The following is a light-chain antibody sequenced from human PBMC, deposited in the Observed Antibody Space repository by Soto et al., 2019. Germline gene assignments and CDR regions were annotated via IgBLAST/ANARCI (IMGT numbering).Light chain of an antibody. CDR3: GKWDNTLSAGV. CDR1: ASNIGSNS. V-gene: IGLV1-51*01. Sequence: QSVLTQPPSVSAAPGQKVTISCSGSASNIGSNSLSWYRQFPGSSPMLVIYDNDKRPSGISARFSAYKSDTSATLGITGLQTGDEADYYCGKWDNTLSAGVFGSGTKLTVL. CDR2: DND. J-gene: IGLJ1*01.